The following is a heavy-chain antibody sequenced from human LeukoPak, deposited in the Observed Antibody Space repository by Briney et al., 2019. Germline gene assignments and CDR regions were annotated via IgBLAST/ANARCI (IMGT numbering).Heavy chain of an antibody. J-gene: IGHJ4*02. D-gene: IGHD3-22*01. V-gene: IGHV1-2*02. CDR2: INPNSGGT. CDR1: GYTFTGYY. CDR3: ARPNYDSSGYYYVH. Sequence: ASVKVSCKASGYTFTGYYMHWVRQAPGQGLEWMGWINPNSGGTNYAQKFQGRVTMTRDTSISTAYMELSRLRSDDTAVYYCARPNYDSSGYYYVHWGQGTLVTVSS.